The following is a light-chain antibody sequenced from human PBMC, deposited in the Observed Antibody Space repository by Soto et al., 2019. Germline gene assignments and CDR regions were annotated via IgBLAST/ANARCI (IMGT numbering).Light chain of an antibody. CDR2: GAS. CDR3: QQYYNWPGT. V-gene: IGKV3-15*01. Sequence: EVLMTQSPATLSVSPGERATLSCRASQSVSSNLAWYQQKPGQAPRLLIYGASTRATGIPARFSGSGSGTEFTLTFSSLQSEDFAVYYCQQYYNWPGTFGQGTKVEI. J-gene: IGKJ1*01. CDR1: QSVSSN.